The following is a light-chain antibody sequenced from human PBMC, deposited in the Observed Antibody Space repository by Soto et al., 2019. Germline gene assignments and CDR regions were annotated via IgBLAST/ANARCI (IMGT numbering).Light chain of an antibody. J-gene: IGLJ2*01. CDR1: TSDVGTYNR. V-gene: IGLV2-18*02. Sequence: QSVLTQPPSVSGSPGQSVTISCTGTTSDVGTYNRVSWYQQPPGTAPKLMIYEVSNRPSGVPDRFSGSKSGNTASLTISGLQGEDEADYYCSSYTSSRSVIFGGGTKLTVL. CDR3: SSYTSSRSVI. CDR2: EVS.